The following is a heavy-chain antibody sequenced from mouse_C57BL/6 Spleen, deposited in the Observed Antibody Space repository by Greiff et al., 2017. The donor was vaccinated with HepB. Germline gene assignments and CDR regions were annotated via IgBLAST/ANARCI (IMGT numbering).Heavy chain of an antibody. CDR2: ILPGSGGT. CDR1: GYTYTGYW. CDR3: ARSSGEDGYYADY. D-gene: IGHD2-3*01. Sequence: VQLQQSGAELMKPGASVKLSCKATGYTYTGYWIEWVKQRPGHGLEWIGEILPGSGGTNYNEKFKGKATFTADTSSNTAYMQLSSLTTEDSAIYYCARSSGEDGYYADYWGQGTSVTVSS. J-gene: IGHJ4*01. V-gene: IGHV1-9*01.